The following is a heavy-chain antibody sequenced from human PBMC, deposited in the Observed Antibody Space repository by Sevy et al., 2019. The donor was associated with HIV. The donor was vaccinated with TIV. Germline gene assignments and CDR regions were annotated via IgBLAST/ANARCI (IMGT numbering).Heavy chain of an antibody. CDR2: ISSSSSYI. Sequence: GGSLRLSCAASGFTFSSYSMNWVRQTPGKGLEWVSSISSSSSYIYYADSVKGRFTISRDNAKNSLYLQMNSLRAEDTAVYYCARERRQQLVSWGQGTLVTVSS. V-gene: IGHV3-21*01. D-gene: IGHD6-13*01. CDR1: GFTFSSYS. CDR3: ARERRQQLVS. J-gene: IGHJ4*02.